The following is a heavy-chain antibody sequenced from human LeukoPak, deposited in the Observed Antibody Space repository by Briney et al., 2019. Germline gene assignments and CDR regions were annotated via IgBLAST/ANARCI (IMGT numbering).Heavy chain of an antibody. Sequence: GGSLRLSCAASGFTFSSYAMSWVRQAPGKGLEWVSAISGSGGSTYYADSVKGRFTISRDNSKNTLYLQMNSLRAEDTAVYYCAKDQRRTYYYDSSGGLPFDYWGQGTLVTVSS. CDR3: AKDQRRTYYYDSSGGLPFDY. D-gene: IGHD3-22*01. V-gene: IGHV3-23*01. CDR2: ISGSGGST. J-gene: IGHJ4*02. CDR1: GFTFSSYA.